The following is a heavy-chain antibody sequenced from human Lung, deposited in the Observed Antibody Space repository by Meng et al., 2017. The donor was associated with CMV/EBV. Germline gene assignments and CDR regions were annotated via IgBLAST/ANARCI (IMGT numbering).Heavy chain of an antibody. J-gene: IGHJ3*02. CDR3: AELYSSTFDI. CDR1: GFTFSSYW. D-gene: IGHD6-19*01. CDR2: INSDGKTT. Sequence: GESLKISCVASGFTFSSYWMHWVRQAPGKGPVWVSRINSDGKTTSYADSVKGRFTISRDNAKNTLYLQMSGLRAEDTAVYYCAELYSSTFDIWGQGTMVTVSS. V-gene: IGHV3-74*01.